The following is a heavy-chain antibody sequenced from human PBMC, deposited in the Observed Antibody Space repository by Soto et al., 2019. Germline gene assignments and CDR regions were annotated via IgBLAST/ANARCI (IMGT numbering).Heavy chain of an antibody. D-gene: IGHD5-12*01. CDR1: YW. V-gene: IGHV5-51*01. CDR2: IYPGDSDT. CDR3: ARHGSVATKGETYDY. Sequence: YWIGWVRQMPGKGLEWMGIIYPGDSDTRYSPSFQGQVTISADKSISTAYLQWRSLKASDTAMYYCARHGSVATKGETYDYWGQGTLVTVSS. J-gene: IGHJ4*02.